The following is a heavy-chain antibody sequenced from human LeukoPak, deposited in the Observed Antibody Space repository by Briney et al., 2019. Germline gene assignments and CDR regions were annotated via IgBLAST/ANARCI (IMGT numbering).Heavy chain of an antibody. J-gene: IGHJ4*02. CDR3: ARGSHYYDSSGHPREDY. CDR2: ISAYNGNT. Sequence: ASVKVSCKASGYTFTSYGISWVRQAPGQGLEWMGWISAYNGNTNYAQKLQGRVTMTTDTSTSTAYMELRSLRSDDTAVYYCARGSHYYDSSGHPREDYWGQGTLATVSS. D-gene: IGHD3-22*01. V-gene: IGHV1-18*01. CDR1: GYTFTSYG.